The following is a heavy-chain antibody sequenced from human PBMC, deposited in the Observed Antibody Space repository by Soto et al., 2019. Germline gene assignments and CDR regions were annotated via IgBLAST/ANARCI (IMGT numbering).Heavy chain of an antibody. D-gene: IGHD3-16*02. CDR1: GFTFASYV. J-gene: IGHJ4*02. V-gene: IGHV3-23*01. CDR2: ISATGGST. Sequence: SLRLSCAFYGFTFASYVMTWVRQAPGKGLEWVSSISATGGSTYYAGSVKGRFTISRDNSKNTLFLQMNSLRAEDTAIYYCANAEHPRRSIGFDYWGQGTLVTVSS. CDR3: ANAEHPRRSIGFDY.